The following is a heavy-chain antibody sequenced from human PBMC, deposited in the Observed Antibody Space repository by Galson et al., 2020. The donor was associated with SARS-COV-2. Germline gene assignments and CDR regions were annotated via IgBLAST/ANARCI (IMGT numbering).Heavy chain of an antibody. J-gene: IGHJ5*02. Sequence: SETLSLTCTVSGGSISSTYSYWGWIRQPPGKGLEFVGTIFYNGSVSYNPSLESRVTLSVDTSKNQFSLTLRSVTAADTGVYYCARRNKRLNWFDPWGQGTPVIVSS. CDR1: GGSISSTYSY. CDR2: IFYNGSV. CDR3: ARRNKRLNWFDP. V-gene: IGHV4-39*01.